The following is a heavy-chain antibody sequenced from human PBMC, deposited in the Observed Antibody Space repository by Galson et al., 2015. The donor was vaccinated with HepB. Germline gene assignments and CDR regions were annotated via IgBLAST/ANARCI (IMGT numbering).Heavy chain of an antibody. CDR2: ISAYNGNT. J-gene: IGHJ4*02. CDR1: GYTFTSYG. V-gene: IGHV1-18*01. CDR3: ARMRDEYCRGNGCHFFDY. Sequence: SVKVSCKASGYTFTSYGISWVRQAPGQGLEWMGWISAYNGNTNYAQKLQGRVTMTTDTSTSTAYMELSSLRSEDTAVYYCARMRDEYCRGNGCHFFDYWGQGTLVTVSS. D-gene: IGHD2-21*01.